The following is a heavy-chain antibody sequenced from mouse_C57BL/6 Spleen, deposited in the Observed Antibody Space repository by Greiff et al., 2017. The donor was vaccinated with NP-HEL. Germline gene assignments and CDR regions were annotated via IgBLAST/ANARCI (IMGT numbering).Heavy chain of an antibody. J-gene: IGHJ3*01. V-gene: IGHV5-17*01. D-gene: IGHD4-1*01. CDR1: GFTFSDYG. Sequence: EVKLVESGGGLVKPGGSLKLSCAASGFTFSDYGMHWVRQAPEKGLEWVAYISSGSSTIYYADTVKGRFTISRDNAKNTLFLQMTSLRSEDTAMYYCASENWAWFAYWGQGTLVTVSA. CDR2: ISSGSSTI. CDR3: ASENWAWFAY.